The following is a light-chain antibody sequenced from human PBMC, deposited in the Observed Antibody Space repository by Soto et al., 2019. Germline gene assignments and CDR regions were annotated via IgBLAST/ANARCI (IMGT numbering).Light chain of an antibody. CDR3: LHYSTLPKT. V-gene: IGKV3D-15*01. CDR1: QRVANN. Sequence: EIVMTQSPATLSASPGESATITCRASQRVANNLAWFQQKPGKAPKVLIYRASTRATGIPARFSGSGSGTEFTLTISSLQTEDFAVYYCLHYSTLPKTFGEGTKVEI. CDR2: RAS. J-gene: IGKJ1*01.